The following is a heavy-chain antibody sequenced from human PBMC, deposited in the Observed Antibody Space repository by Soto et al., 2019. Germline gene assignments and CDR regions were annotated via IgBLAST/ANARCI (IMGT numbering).Heavy chain of an antibody. CDR2: ISYDGSTK. CDR3: GRGAYYDILTGYYHRGFYFGMDV. V-gene: IGHV3-30-3*01. D-gene: IGHD3-9*01. Sequence: QVQLVESGGGVVQSGKSLRLSCAASGFSFSNYAMHWVRQAPGKGLEWVALISYDGSTKYYADSVKGRFTISRDNSKKRLYLQMNSLRPEDTAQYYCGRGAYYDILTGYYHRGFYFGMDVWGQGTAVTV. J-gene: IGHJ6*02. CDR1: GFSFSNYA.